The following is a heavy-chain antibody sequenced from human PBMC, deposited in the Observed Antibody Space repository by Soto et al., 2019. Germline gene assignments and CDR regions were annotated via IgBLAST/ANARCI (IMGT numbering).Heavy chain of an antibody. CDR1: GGSISSGGYS. V-gene: IGHV4-30-2*01. D-gene: IGHD3-22*01. CDR3: AREVGYYDSSGYYSDWFDP. Sequence: QLQLQESGSGLVKPSQTLSLTCAVSGGSISSGGYSWSWIRQPPGKGLEWIGYIYHSGSTYYNPSLKRRVTISVDRSKNQFSLKLSSVTAADTAVDYCAREVGYYDSSGYYSDWFDPWGQGTLVTVSS. CDR2: IYHSGST. J-gene: IGHJ5*02.